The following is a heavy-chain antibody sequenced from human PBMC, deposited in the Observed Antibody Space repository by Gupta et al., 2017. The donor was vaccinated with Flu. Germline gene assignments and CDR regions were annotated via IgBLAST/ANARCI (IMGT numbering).Heavy chain of an antibody. Sequence: EVQLVESGGGLVQPGGSLRLSCEASGFTFTTYAFMWVRQAQRKGLEWLSYISSSGSTIYYADSVKGRFTISRDDAKDSLYMQMNSLRAEDTAVYYCAPAAPNFDYWGQGALVAVSS. CDR3: APAAPNFDY. J-gene: IGHJ4*02. D-gene: IGHD2-15*01. CDR2: ISSSGSTI. V-gene: IGHV3-48*03. CDR1: GFTFTTYA.